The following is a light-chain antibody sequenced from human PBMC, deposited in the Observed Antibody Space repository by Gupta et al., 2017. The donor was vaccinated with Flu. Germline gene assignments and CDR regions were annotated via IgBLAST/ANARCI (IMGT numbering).Light chain of an antibody. Sequence: EIVLTHSPSTLSVSLGERATLSCMASQSVYNNLAWYQQNPGQAPRVLIYGASVRATGVPARFSASGSDTEFTLTISSLQSEDFAVYYCQQYGYSEYSFGQGTKLDIK. CDR3: QQYGYSEYS. CDR2: GAS. V-gene: IGKV3-15*01. CDR1: QSVYNN. J-gene: IGKJ2*03.